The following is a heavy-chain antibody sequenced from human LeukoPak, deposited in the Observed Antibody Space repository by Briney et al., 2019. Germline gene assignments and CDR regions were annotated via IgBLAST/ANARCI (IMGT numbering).Heavy chain of an antibody. V-gene: IGHV1-2*04. D-gene: IGHD6-19*01. J-gene: IGHJ3*02. CDR2: INPNSGGT. CDR3: ARTPLYSSGWYGGAFDI. CDR1: GYTFTGYY. Sequence: ASVKVSCKASGYTFTGYYMHWVRQAPGQGLEWMGWINPNSGGTNYAQKFQGWVTMTRDTSISTAYMELSRLRSGDTAVYYCARTPLYSSGWYGGAFDIWGQGTMVTVSS.